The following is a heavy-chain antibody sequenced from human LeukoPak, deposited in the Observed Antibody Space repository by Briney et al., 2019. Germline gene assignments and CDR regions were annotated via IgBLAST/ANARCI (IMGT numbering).Heavy chain of an antibody. CDR2: IYYSGST. D-gene: IGHD6-25*01. Sequence: PSETLSLTCTVSGGSISSSSYYWGWIRQPPGKGLEWIGSIYYSGSTYYNQSLKSRVTISVDTSKNQFSLKLSSVTAADTAVYFCSGYSFYYFDYWGHGTMVTVSS. V-gene: IGHV4-39*01. J-gene: IGHJ4*01. CDR1: GGSISSSSYY. CDR3: SGYSFYYFDY.